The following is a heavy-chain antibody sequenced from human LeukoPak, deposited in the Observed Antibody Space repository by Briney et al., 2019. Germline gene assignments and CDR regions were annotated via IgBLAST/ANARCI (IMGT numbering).Heavy chain of an antibody. CDR2: IYYSGST. V-gene: IGHV4-59*01. CDR3: ARGTYSGSYAPFDY. Sequence: PSETLSLTCTVSGGSISSYYWSWIRQPPGKGLEWIGYIYYSGSTNYNPSLKSRVTISVDTSKNQCSLKLSSVTAADTAVYYCARGTYSGSYAPFDYWGQGTLVTVSS. CDR1: GGSISSYY. D-gene: IGHD1-26*01. J-gene: IGHJ4*02.